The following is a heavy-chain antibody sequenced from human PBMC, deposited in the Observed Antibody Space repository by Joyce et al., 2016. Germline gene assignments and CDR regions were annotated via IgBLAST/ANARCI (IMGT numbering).Heavy chain of an antibody. V-gene: IGHV4-59*01. CDR2: IYLGQTT. CDR1: GDSIIRGY. J-gene: IGHJ4*02. D-gene: IGHD1-26*01. CDR3: ARGGQWVLLDY. Sequence: QVYLQESGPGLVRPSETLSLSCNVSGDSIIRGYWSWIRQSPGKGLEWIGYIYLGQTTSYNPALKSRLTISVDKSKNQLSLTLTPVTAADTAVYYCARGGQWVLLDYWGQGALVSVSS.